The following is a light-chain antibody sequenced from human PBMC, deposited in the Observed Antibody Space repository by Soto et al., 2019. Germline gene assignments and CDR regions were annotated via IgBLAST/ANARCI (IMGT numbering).Light chain of an antibody. CDR1: SSDIGRYNY. CDR3: SSYISSSTYV. CDR2: DVS. Sequence: QSVLTQPASVSGSPGPSITISCTGASSDIGRYNYVSWYQQYPGKAPKFMIYDVSNRPSGVSNRFSGSKSGNTASLTISGLQAEDEADYYCSSYISSSTYVFGTGTKVTVL. J-gene: IGLJ1*01. V-gene: IGLV2-14*01.